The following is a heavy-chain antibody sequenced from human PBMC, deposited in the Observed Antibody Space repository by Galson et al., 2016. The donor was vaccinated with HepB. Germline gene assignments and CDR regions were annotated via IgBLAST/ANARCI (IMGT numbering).Heavy chain of an antibody. J-gene: IGHJ1*01. V-gene: IGHV4-39*01. CDR1: GGSVDTNSYY. Sequence: SETLSLTCTVSGGSVDTNSYYWGWIRQPPGKGLEWIGIIYYGGSTHYNPSLKSRVTISVDTSKNQFSLKLTSVTAADTAVYYCAQLWFYLQHWGQGTLVTVSS. CDR2: IYYGGST. D-gene: IGHD5-18*01. CDR3: AQLWFYLQH.